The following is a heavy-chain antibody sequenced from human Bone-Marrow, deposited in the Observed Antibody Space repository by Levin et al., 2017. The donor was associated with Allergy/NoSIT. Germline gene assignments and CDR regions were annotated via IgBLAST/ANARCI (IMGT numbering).Heavy chain of an antibody. CDR1: GFTFSGYW. V-gene: IGHV3-7*01. Sequence: AASVKVSCAASGFTFSGYWMSWVRQAPGKGLEWVANIKEDGSEKYYVDSVKGRFTISRDNAKNSLYLQMNSLRAEDTAVYYCARDSGGFDPWGQGTLVTVSS. CDR2: IKEDGSEK. D-gene: IGHD3-10*01. J-gene: IGHJ5*02. CDR3: ARDSGGFDP.